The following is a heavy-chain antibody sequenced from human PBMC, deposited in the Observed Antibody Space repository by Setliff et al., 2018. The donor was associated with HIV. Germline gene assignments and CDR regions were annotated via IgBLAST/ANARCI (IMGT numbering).Heavy chain of an antibody. CDR2: ITNTGAT. Sequence: SETLSLTCTVSGDSISSGNYYWTWIRQPAGKALEWIGRITNTGATEYNPSLKSRVTVSVDTSQNQFSLKLTSVTAADTAIYFCSRGPPFDRWGRGTLVTVAS. J-gene: IGHJ2*01. CDR3: SRGPPFDR. CDR1: GDSISSGNYY. V-gene: IGHV4-61*02.